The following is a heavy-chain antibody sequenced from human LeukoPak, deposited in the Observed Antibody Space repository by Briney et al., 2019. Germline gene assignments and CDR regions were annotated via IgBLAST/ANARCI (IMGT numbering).Heavy chain of an antibody. D-gene: IGHD3-22*01. J-gene: IGHJ3*02. CDR1: GFTFSDYW. CDR3: ARDLDYYDSSGYYDAFDM. Sequence: GGSLRLSCAASGFTFSDYWMTWVRQAPGKVLEWVANIYKDGSEIHYVDSVEGRFTISRDNAKDSLYLQMNSLRAEDTAVYYCARDLDYYDSSGYYDAFDMWGQGTLVTVSS. CDR2: IYKDGSEI. V-gene: IGHV3-7*01.